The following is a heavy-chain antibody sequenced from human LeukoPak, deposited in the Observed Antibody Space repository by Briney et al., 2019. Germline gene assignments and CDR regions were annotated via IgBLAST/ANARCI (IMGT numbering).Heavy chain of an antibody. Sequence: PSETLSLTCTVSGGSISTSNYYWGWIRHPPGKGLEWIGTIYYSGTTYYNPSLESRVTISEDTSKNQFSLMLRSVTAADTAVYFCARQASDYFYYYMDVWGKGTTVTVSS. V-gene: IGHV4-39*01. J-gene: IGHJ6*03. CDR1: GGSISTSNYY. CDR2: IYYSGTT. CDR3: ARQASDYFYYYMDV.